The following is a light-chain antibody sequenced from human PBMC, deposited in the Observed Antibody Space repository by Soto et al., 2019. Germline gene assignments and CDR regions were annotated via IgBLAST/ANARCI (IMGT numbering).Light chain of an antibody. CDR3: QQYNIWPPIT. J-gene: IGKJ5*01. V-gene: IGKV3-11*01. CDR1: QSVSSY. Sequence: TVLTQSPATLSLSPCEIATLSCSSSQSVSSYLGWYQQKPGQAPRLLIYDASNRATGIPARFSGSGSGTEFTLTISSLQSEDFAVYYCQQYNIWPPITFGQGTRLEIK. CDR2: DAS.